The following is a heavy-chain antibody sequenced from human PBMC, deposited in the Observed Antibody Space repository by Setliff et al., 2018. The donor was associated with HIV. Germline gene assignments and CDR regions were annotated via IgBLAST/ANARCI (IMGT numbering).Heavy chain of an antibody. CDR3: ARAPPRITIFGVVVSSDYYNYYMDV. V-gene: IGHV7-4-1*02. Sequence: GASVKVSCKASGYSFTTYSINWLRQAPGQGPEWMGWIHTSTGKPTYVRDFTGRFVFSLDTSVSTAFLQISSLQAEDTAVYYCARAPPRITIFGVVVSSDYYNYYMDVWGKGTTVTVSS. D-gene: IGHD3-3*01. CDR1: GYSFTTYS. CDR2: IHTSTGKP. J-gene: IGHJ6*03.